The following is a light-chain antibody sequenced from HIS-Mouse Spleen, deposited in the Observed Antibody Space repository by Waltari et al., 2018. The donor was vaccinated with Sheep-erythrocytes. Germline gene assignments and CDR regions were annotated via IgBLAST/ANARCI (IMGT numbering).Light chain of an antibody. V-gene: IGKV1-33*01. CDR2: DAS. Sequence: DIQMTQSPSSLSASVGDRVTITCQASQDISNYFNWYQQKPGKAPKLLNYDASNLETGVPSRCSGSGSGTAFTFTISSLQPEDIATYYCQQYDNLLTFGGGTKVEIK. CDR1: QDISNY. CDR3: QQYDNLLT. J-gene: IGKJ4*01.